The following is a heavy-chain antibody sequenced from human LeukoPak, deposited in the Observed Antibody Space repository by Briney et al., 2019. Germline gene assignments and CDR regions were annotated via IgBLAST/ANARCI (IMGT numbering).Heavy chain of an antibody. J-gene: IGHJ4*02. D-gene: IGHD5-18*01. V-gene: IGHV3-30-3*01. CDR1: GFTFSSYA. CDR2: TSYDGSNK. CDR3: ARERYSYGYALIDY. Sequence: GGSLRLSCAASGFTFSSYAMHWVRQAPGKWLEWVAVTSYDGSNKYYADSVKGRFTISRDNSKNTLYLQMNSLRAEDTAVYYCARERYSYGYALIDYWGQGTLVTVPS.